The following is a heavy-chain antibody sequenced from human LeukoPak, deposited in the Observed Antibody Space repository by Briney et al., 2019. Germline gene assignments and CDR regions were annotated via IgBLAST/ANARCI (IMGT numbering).Heavy chain of an antibody. CDR2: IRTTAEGAKYA. CDR1: GFSFTDYP. D-gene: IGHD3-9*01. Sequence: GGSLRLSCATSGFSFTDYPMNWVRQAPGKGLEWISNIRTTAEGAKYAYYADSVKGRVTISRDDGENTLYLHMNSLRDDDTAVYYCATDQRYAFDYWGQGILVTVSS. J-gene: IGHJ4*02. CDR3: ATDQRYAFDY. V-gene: IGHV3-48*02.